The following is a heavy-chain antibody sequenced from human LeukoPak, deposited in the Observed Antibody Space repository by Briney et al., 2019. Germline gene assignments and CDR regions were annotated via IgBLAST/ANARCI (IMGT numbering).Heavy chain of an antibody. CDR3: ARPGSSHAFDI. V-gene: IGHV4-4*07. J-gene: IGHJ3*02. CDR2: IYTSGNT. D-gene: IGHD3-10*01. Sequence: KPSETLSLTCTVSGGSMNNHYWNWIRQPAGKGLEWIGRIYTSGNTNYNPSLKSRVTISVDTSKNQFSLKLRSVTAADTAVFYCARPGSSHAFDIWGQGTMGTVSS. CDR1: GGSMNNHY.